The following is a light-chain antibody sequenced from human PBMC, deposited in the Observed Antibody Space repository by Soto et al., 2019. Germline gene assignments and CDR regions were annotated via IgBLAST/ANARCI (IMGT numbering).Light chain of an antibody. V-gene: IGKV3-11*01. J-gene: IGKJ5*01. CDR3: QQYNNWPPIT. CDR2: EAS. CDR1: QSVRSN. Sequence: EIVLTQSPATLSLSPGERATLSCRASQSVRSNLAWYQQRPGQAPRLLIYEASNRAAGIPARYSGSRSGTDFTLTISSLEPEDFAVYYCQQYNNWPPITFGPGTRREIK.